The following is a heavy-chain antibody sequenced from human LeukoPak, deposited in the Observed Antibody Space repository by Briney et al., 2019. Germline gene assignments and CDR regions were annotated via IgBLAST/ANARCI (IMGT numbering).Heavy chain of an antibody. CDR2: IYTSGST. D-gene: IGHD6-13*01. J-gene: IGHJ6*03. V-gene: IGHV4-61*02. CDR3: ARTGAADYYYYYMDV. CDR1: GGSISSGSYY. Sequence: SETLSLTCTVSGGSISSGSYYWSWIRQPAGKGLEWIGRIYTSGSTNYNPSLKSRVTISVDTSKNQFSLKLSSVTAADTAVYYCARTGAADYYYYYMDVWGKGTTVTVSS.